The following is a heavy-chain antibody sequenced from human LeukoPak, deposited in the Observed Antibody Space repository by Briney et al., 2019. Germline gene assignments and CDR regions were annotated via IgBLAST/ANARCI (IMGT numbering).Heavy chain of an antibody. CDR3: AREVEEAVGEANYMDV. J-gene: IGHJ6*03. CDR1: GGSFSGYY. CDR2: INHSGST. Sequence: SETLSLTCAVYGGSFSGYYWSWIRQPPGKGLEWIGEINHSGSTNYNPSLKSRVTISVDTSQNQFSLKLTSVTAADTAVYYCAREVEEAVGEANYMDVWGKGTTVTVSS. D-gene: IGHD2-15*01. V-gene: IGHV4-34*01.